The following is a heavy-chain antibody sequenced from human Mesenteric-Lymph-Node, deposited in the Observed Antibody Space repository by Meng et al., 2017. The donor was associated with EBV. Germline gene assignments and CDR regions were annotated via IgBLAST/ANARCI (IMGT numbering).Heavy chain of an antibody. J-gene: IGHJ4*02. CDR2: ITGNGGNT. CDR3: ARLTDY. V-gene: IGHV3-23*01. CDR1: GFTFSSHS. D-gene: IGHD3-9*01. Sequence: VQLLECGGGLVQPGGSLRLSCAASGFTFSSHSMSWVRQAPGKGLEWVSAITGNGGNTYYADSVKGRFTISRDNSKNTVYLQMNSLRAEDTAVYYCARLTDYWGQGTLVTVSS.